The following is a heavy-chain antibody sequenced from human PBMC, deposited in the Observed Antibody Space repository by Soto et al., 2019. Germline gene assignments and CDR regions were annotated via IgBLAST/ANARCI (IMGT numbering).Heavy chain of an antibody. CDR3: ARVARTGQYYFDF. D-gene: IGHD1-1*01. CDR1: GDSINFYH. J-gene: IGHJ4*02. Sequence: KPSETLSLTCTVSGDSINFYHWTWIRQPPGKGLEWMGYIYYTGSTNYNPSLKSRVSISVDTSKNQFSLKLSSVTAADTAVYYCARVARTGQYYFDFWGQGALVTVSS. CDR2: IYYTGST. V-gene: IGHV4-59*01.